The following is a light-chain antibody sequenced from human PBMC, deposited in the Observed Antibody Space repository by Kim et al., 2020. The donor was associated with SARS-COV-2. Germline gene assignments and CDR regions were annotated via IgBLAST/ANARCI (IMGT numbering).Light chain of an antibody. CDR3: QQSYSTPPMYT. V-gene: IGKV1-39*01. CDR1: QSISSY. Sequence: DIQMTQSPCSLSASVGDRVTITCRASQSISSYLNWYQQKPGKAPKLLIYAASSLQSGVPSRFSGSGSGTDFTLTISSLQPEDFATYYCQQSYSTPPMYTFGQGTKLEI. J-gene: IGKJ2*01. CDR2: AAS.